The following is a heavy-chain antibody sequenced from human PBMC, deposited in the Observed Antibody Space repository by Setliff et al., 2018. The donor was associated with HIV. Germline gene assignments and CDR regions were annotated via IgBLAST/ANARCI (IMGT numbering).Heavy chain of an antibody. CDR3: ARSPPTTFWSGYPYYYYMDV. D-gene: IGHD3-3*01. V-gene: IGHV4-59*01. J-gene: IGHJ6*03. CDR2: IYYSGST. Sequence: SETLSLTCTVSGGSISSYYWSWIRQPPGKGLEWIGYIYYSGSTNYNPSLKRRVTISVDTSKNQFSLKLNSVTAADTAVYYCARSPPTTFWSGYPYYYYMDVWGKGTTVTVSS. CDR1: GGSISSYY.